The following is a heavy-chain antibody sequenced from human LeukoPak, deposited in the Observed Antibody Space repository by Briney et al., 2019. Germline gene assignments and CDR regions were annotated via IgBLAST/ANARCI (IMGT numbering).Heavy chain of an antibody. Sequence: SETLSLTCTVSGGSISSSSYYWGWIRQPPGKALEWIGNIFYSGSTYYSPSLKSRVTISLDTSRNQFSLKLNSVTAADTAVYYCARGDIPDYWGQGTLVTVSS. J-gene: IGHJ4*02. CDR3: ARGDIPDY. D-gene: IGHD2-2*02. CDR1: GGSISSSSYY. CDR2: IFYSGST. V-gene: IGHV4-39*07.